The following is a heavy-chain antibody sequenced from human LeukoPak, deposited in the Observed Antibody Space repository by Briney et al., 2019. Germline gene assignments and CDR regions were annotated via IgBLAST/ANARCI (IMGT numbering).Heavy chain of an antibody. J-gene: IGHJ4*02. CDR1: GGSFSGYY. CDR3: ARVVTMIVVVWD. CDR2: INHSGST. V-gene: IGHV4-34*01. D-gene: IGHD3-22*01. Sequence: SETLSLTCAVYGGSFSGYYWSWIRQPPGKGLEWIGEINHSGSTNYNPSLKSRVTISVDTSKNQFSLKLSSVTAADTAVYYCARVVTMIVVVWDWGQGTLVTVSS.